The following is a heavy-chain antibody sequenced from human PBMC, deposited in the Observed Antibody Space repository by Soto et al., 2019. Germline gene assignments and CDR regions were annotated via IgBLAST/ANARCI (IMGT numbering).Heavy chain of an antibody. D-gene: IGHD2-15*01. CDR1: GGSISSGDYY. Sequence: QVQLQESGPGLVKPSQTLSLTCTVSGGSISSGDYYWSWIRQPPGKGLEWIGYIYSSGSTYYNPYLKRLVSISVDTSKDQFSLQLRAVTAAAEAVYYCASVVTDSGSFWFDPWGQGTLVTVSS. CDR2: IYSSGST. CDR3: ASVVTDSGSFWFDP. V-gene: IGHV4-30-4*01. J-gene: IGHJ5*02.